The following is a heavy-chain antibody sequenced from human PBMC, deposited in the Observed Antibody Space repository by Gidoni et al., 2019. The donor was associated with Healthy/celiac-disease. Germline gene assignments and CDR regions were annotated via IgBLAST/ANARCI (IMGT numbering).Heavy chain of an antibody. CDR1: GYTFTSYD. CDR2: MNPNSGNT. Sequence: QVQLVQSGAEVKKHGASVKVSCKASGYTFTSYDLNWVRQATGQGLEWMGWMNPNSGNTGETQKFQGRVTMTRNTSISTAYMELSSLRSEDTAVYYCARVKARVTIFGVVIIGHDAFDIWGQGTMVTVSS. V-gene: IGHV1-8*01. J-gene: IGHJ3*02. CDR3: ARVKARVTIFGVVIIGHDAFDI. D-gene: IGHD3-3*01.